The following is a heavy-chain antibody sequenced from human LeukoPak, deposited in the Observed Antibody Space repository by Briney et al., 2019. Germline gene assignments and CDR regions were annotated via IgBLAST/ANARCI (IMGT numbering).Heavy chain of an antibody. D-gene: IGHD3-9*01. V-gene: IGHV4-59*01. CDR2: IYYSGST. CDR3: AREPYYDILTGYYYYGMDV. J-gene: IGHJ6*02. CDR1: GSSISSYY. Sequence: PSETLSLTCTVSGSSISSYYWSWIRQPPGKGLEWIGYIYYSGSTNYNPSLKSRVTISVDTSKNQFSLKLSSVTAADTAVYYCAREPYYDILTGYYYYGMDVWGQGTTVTVSS.